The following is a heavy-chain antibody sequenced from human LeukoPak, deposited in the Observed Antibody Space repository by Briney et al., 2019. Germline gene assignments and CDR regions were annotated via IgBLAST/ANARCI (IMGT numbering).Heavy chain of an antibody. V-gene: IGHV4-39*01. D-gene: IGHD5-12*01. CDR3: ARHHDYGVGKGD. Sequence: SETLSLTCTVSGGSVYDNTYNWGWVRQPPGKGLEWIGCVYYSGSAYYNPSLKSRVTISVDTSKNQFSLKLTSVTAADTAFYYCARHHDYGVGKGDWGQGTLVTVSS. J-gene: IGHJ4*02. CDR1: GGSVYDNTYN. CDR2: VYYSGSA.